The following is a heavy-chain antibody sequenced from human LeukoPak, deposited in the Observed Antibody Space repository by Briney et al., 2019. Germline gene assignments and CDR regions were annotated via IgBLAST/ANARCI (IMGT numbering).Heavy chain of an antibody. CDR1: GFTFDDYA. D-gene: IGHD3-10*01. CDR3: AKPNGSGSYYIAKYYFDY. Sequence: PGGSLRLSCAASGFTFDDYAIHWVRQAPGKGLEWVSGISWGSGSIAYADSVKGRFTISRDNSKNTLYLQMNSLRAEDTAVYYCAKPNGSGSYYIAKYYFDYWGQGTLVTVSS. CDR2: ISWGSGSI. J-gene: IGHJ4*02. V-gene: IGHV3-9*01.